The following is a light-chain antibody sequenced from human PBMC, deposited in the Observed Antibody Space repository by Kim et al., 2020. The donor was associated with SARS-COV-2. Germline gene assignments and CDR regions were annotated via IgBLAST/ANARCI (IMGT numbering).Light chain of an antibody. Sequence: SSELTQDPAVSVALGQTVRITCQGDSLRNFYASWYQQKPGQAPVLVIYDKNNRPSGIPDRFSGSSSGNTASLTITGAQAEDEADYYCNSRDSSGNPLFGG. CDR3: NSRDSSGNPL. J-gene: IGLJ2*01. CDR2: DKN. CDR1: SLRNFY. V-gene: IGLV3-19*01.